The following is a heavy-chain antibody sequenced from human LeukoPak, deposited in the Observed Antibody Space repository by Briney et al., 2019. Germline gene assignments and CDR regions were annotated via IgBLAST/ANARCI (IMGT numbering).Heavy chain of an antibody. V-gene: IGHV4-59*11. CDR2: IYYTGGT. Sequence: SETLSLTCTVSGGSISGHYWSWIRQPPGKGLEWIGYIYYTGGTSYNPSLKSRVTISVDTSKNQFSLKVSSVTAADTAVYYCARGGVSSSWTPGYWGQGTLVTVSS. D-gene: IGHD6-13*01. CDR3: ARGGVSSSWTPGY. J-gene: IGHJ4*02. CDR1: GGSISGHY.